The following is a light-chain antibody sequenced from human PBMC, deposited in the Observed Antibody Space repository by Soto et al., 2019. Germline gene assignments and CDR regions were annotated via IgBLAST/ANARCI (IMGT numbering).Light chain of an antibody. CDR1: QSVGSY. CDR2: DAS. Sequence: EIVLTQSPATLSLSPGDRATLSCMASQSVGSYLGWYQQRPGQAPRLLIYDASNRATGIQARFSGSGSGTDFTLTISSLEPEDFAVYYCQQRSDWPSTFGGGTKVEIK. V-gene: IGKV3-11*01. J-gene: IGKJ4*01. CDR3: QQRSDWPST.